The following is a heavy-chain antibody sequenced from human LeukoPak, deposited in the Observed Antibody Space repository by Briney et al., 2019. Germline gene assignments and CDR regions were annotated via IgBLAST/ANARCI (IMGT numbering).Heavy chain of an antibody. J-gene: IGHJ5*02. V-gene: IGHV1-69*06. CDR2: IIPIFDTA. CDR1: GGTFSSYS. Sequence: GASVKVSCKASGGTFSSYSISWVRQAPGQGLEWMEGIIPIFDTADYAQKFQGRVTMTEDTSTDTAYMELSSLRSEDTAVYYCATAPPRGYSYGYDWFDPWGQGTLVTVSS. CDR3: ATAPPRGYSYGYDWFDP. D-gene: IGHD5-18*01.